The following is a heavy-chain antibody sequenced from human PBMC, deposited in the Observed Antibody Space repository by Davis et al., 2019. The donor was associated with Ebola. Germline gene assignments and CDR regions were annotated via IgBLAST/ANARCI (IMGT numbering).Heavy chain of an antibody. V-gene: IGHV3-11*01. CDR3: AREGAMEGGDGMDV. CDR1: GFTFSDYY. D-gene: IGHD5-18*01. CDR2: ISSSGSTI. Sequence: GESLKISCAASGFTFSDYYMSWIRQAPGKGLEWVSYISSSGSTIYYADSVKGRFTISRDNAKNSLYLQMNSLRAEDTAVYYCAREGAMEGGDGMDVWGQGTTVTVSS. J-gene: IGHJ6*02.